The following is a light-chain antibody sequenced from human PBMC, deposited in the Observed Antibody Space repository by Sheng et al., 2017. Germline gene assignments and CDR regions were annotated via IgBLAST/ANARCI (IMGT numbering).Light chain of an antibody. CDR3: QVWHTTTKSGV. V-gene: IGLV3-21*04. Sequence: SYVLTQPPSVSVAPGQTATITCGGDNIGGRSVHWYQQKPGQAPVLLIYYNNARPSGIPERFSGSNSGNTATLTITRVDSGDEPDYYCQVWHTTTKSGVFGTGTDVTVL. CDR2: YNN. J-gene: IGLJ1*01. CDR1: NIGGRS.